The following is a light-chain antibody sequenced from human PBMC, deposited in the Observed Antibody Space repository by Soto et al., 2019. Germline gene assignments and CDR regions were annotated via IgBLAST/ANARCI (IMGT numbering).Light chain of an antibody. CDR2: ASS. CDR1: QGISSC. V-gene: IGKV1-9*01. Sequence: DIQLTQSPSTLSASVGDRVTITCRASQGISSCLAWYQQTPGKAPKLLIYASSTLQSGVPSRFSGSGSGTEFTLTISSLQPEDFAAYYCQQLYTCPVTFGQGTRLDI. CDR3: QQLYTCPVT. J-gene: IGKJ1*01.